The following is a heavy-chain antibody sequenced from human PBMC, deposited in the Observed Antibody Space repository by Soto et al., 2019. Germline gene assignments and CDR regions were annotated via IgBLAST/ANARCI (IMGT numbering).Heavy chain of an antibody. CDR2: ISGSGDGT. CDR3: AKAHEITVFGILISSPYDC. J-gene: IGHJ4*02. V-gene: IGHV3-23*01. D-gene: IGHD3-3*01. Sequence: GSLRLSCAASGFIFSNYAMTWVRQAPGKGLEWVSAISGSGDGTYYADSVKGRFTISRDNSKNTMYLQMSSLRADDTAVYYCAKAHEITVFGILISSPYDCWGPGTLVTVSS. CDR1: GFIFSNYA.